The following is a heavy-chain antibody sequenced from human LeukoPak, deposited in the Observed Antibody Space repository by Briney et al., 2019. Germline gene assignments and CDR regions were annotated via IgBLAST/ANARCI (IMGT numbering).Heavy chain of an antibody. CDR3: ARSGRITIFGVVLRKPFDY. J-gene: IGHJ4*02. CDR1: GFTFSSYG. D-gene: IGHD3-3*01. Sequence: GGSLRLSCAASGFTFSSYGMHWVRQAPGKGLEWVSSISSSSSYIYYADSVKGRFTISRDNAKNSLYLQMNSLRAEDTAVYYCARSGRITIFGVVLRKPFDYWGQGTLVTVSS. V-gene: IGHV3-21*01. CDR2: ISSSSSYI.